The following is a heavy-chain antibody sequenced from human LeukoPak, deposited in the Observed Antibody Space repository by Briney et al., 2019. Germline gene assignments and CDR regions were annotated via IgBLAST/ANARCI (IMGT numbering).Heavy chain of an antibody. CDR3: ARGSLVGSIRNQGDN. D-gene: IGHD1-26*01. Sequence: GGSLRLSCAASGFTFSDYSMYWVRQAPGRGLEYVSAISNTGGNTYYANSVKGRFTISRDNSKNTLILQMGSLRDEDMAVYYCARGSLVGSIRNQGDNWGQGSLVTVSS. J-gene: IGHJ4*02. CDR1: GFTFSDYS. V-gene: IGHV3-64*01. CDR2: ISNTGGNT.